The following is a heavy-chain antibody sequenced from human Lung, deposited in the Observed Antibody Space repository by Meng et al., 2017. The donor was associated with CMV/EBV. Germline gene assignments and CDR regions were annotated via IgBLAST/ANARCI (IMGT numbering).Heavy chain of an antibody. CDR1: AFPFFIFW. J-gene: IGHJ4*02. CDR2: IKSDGSTT. Sequence: APSAFPFFIFWIHWVRQAPGKGLMWVSHIKSDGSTTEYADSVKGRFTISRDNAKKTVYLQMTSLRAEDTAVYYCARAGTTATSWYAAWGQGTLVTVSS. D-gene: IGHD1-7*01. V-gene: IGHV3-74*03. CDR3: ARAGTTATSWYAA.